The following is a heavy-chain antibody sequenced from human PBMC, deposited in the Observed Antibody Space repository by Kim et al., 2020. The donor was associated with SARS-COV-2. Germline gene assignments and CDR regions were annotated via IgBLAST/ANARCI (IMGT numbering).Heavy chain of an antibody. D-gene: IGHD6-13*01. CDR3: ARAGSSWYLDYYYGMDV. J-gene: IGHJ6*02. CDR2: ISSSGSTI. CDR1: GFTFSSYE. Sequence: GGSLRLSCAASGFTFSSYEMNWVRQAPGKGLEWVSYISSSGSTIYYADSVKGRFTISRDNAKNSLYLQMNSLRAEDTAVYYCARAGSSWYLDYYYGMDVWGQGTTVTVSS. V-gene: IGHV3-48*03.